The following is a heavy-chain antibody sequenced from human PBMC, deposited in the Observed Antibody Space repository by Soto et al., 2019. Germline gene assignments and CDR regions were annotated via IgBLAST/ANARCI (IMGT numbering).Heavy chain of an antibody. CDR1: GYTFTSYA. Sequence: ASVKVSCKASGYTFTSYAMHWVRQAPGQRLEWMGWINAGNGNTKYSQKFQGRVTITRDTSASTAYMEPSSLRSEDTAVYYCARESAVVVAATRNYYLDVWGKGTTVTVSS. CDR2: INAGNGNT. V-gene: IGHV1-3*01. CDR3: ARESAVVVAATRNYYLDV. J-gene: IGHJ6*03. D-gene: IGHD2-15*01.